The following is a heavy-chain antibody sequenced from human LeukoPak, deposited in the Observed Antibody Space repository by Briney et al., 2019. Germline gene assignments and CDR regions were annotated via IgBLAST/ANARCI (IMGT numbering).Heavy chain of an antibody. Sequence: PGGSLRLSCAASGFTFSSYSMNWVRQAPGKGLEWVSSISSSSSYIYYADSVKGRFTISRDNAENSLYLQMNSLRAEDTAVYYCARDLWFGELLRRGFGYWGQGTLVTVSS. D-gene: IGHD3-10*01. CDR2: ISSSSSYI. CDR3: ARDLWFGELLRRGFGY. J-gene: IGHJ4*02. V-gene: IGHV3-21*01. CDR1: GFTFSSYS.